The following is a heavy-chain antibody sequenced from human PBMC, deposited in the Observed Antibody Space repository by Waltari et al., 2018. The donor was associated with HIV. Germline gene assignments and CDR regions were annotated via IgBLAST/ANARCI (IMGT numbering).Heavy chain of an antibody. CDR2: IWSDGYNK. Sequence: QVYLMESGGGVVQPGGSLKPPCAASGFPFSRYGMHWVRQAPGKGLEWVAVIWSDGYNKFYADSVRGRFTFSRDNSKYTLSLQMNSLRAEDTALYYCVKERGPFNGFDIWGQGTMVTVSS. D-gene: IGHD3-16*01. CDR1: GFPFSRYG. CDR3: VKERGPFNGFDI. J-gene: IGHJ3*02. V-gene: IGHV3-33*06.